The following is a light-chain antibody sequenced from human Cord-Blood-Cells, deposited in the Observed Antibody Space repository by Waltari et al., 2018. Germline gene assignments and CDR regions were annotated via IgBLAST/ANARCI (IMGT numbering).Light chain of an antibody. CDR3: QQYNNWPYT. CDR2: GAS. CDR1: QSVSSN. V-gene: IGKV3-15*01. Sequence: EIVMTQSTATLSVSPGERATLSCRASQSVSSNLAWYQPKPGQAPRLLIYGASSRATGIPARFSGSGSGTEFTLTISSLQSEDFAVYYCQQYNNWPYTFGQGTKLEIK. J-gene: IGKJ2*01.